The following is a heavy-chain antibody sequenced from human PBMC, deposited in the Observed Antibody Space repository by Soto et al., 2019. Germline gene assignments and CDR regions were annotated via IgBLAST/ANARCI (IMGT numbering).Heavy chain of an antibody. CDR1: GFSLSTSGVG. J-gene: IGHJ3*02. Sequence: QITLKESGPTLVKPTQTLTLTCTFSGFSLSTSGVGVGWIRQPPGKALEWLALIYWDDDKRYSPSLKSRLTTTKDTSKIQGVLTMTNMDPGDTATYYCAHSYCSGGSCYEGGDDAFDIWGQGTMVTVSS. CDR3: AHSYCSGGSCYEGGDDAFDI. CDR2: IYWDDDK. D-gene: IGHD2-15*01. V-gene: IGHV2-5*02.